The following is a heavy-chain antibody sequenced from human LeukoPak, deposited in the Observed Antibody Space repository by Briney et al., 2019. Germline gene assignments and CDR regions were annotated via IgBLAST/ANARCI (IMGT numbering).Heavy chain of an antibody. V-gene: IGHV4-61*02. CDR3: ARGGDYSNPLLGY. CDR1: GGSISSGSDY. CDR2: IYTSGST. Sequence: SQTLSLTCTVSGGSISSGSDYWSWIRQPAGKGLEWIGRIYTSGSTNYNPSLKSRVTISVDTSKNQFSLKLSSVTAADTAVYYCARGGDYSNPLLGYWGQGTLVTVSS. D-gene: IGHD4-11*01. J-gene: IGHJ4*02.